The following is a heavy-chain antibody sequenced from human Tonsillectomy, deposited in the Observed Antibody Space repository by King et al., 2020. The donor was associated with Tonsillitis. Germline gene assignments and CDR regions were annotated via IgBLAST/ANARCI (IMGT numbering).Heavy chain of an antibody. CDR3: AREPARITIFGVVSRTDAFDI. Sequence: VQLQESGPGLVKPSQTLSLTCTVSGGSISSGSYYWSWIRQPAGKGLEWIGRIYTSGSTNYHPSLKSRVTMSVDTSKNQFSLKLSSVTAADTAVYYCAREPARITIFGVVSRTDAFDIWGQGTMVTVAS. CDR2: IYTSGST. CDR1: GGSISSGSYY. V-gene: IGHV4-61*02. D-gene: IGHD3-3*01. J-gene: IGHJ3*02.